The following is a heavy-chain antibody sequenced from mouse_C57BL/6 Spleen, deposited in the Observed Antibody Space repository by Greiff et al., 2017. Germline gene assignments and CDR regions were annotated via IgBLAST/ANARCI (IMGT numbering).Heavy chain of an antibody. J-gene: IGHJ3*01. V-gene: IGHV3-1*01. Sequence: VQLKQSGPGMVKPSQSLSLPCTVTGYSITSGYDWHWIRHFPGNKLEWMGYISYSGSTNYNPSLKSRISITHDTSKNHFFLKLNSVTTEDTATYYGARGDYYGSSYGFAYWGQGTLGTVSA. CDR2: ISYSGST. D-gene: IGHD1-1*01. CDR1: GYSITSGYD. CDR3: ARGDYYGSSYGFAY.